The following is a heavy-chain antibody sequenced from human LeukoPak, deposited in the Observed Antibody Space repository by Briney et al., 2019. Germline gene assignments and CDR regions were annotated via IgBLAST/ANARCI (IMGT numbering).Heavy chain of an antibody. CDR2: ISFDGSN. CDR3: ARGFGSGSYLIDH. D-gene: IGHD3-10*01. CDR1: GFTLSSYA. Sequence: TGKSLRVSCAASGFTLSSYAMHWVRQAPGKGLEWVAFISFDGSNNYADSVKGRFTISRDNSKNTLYLQMNSLRTEDTAVYYCARGFGSGSYLIDHWGQGTLVTVSS. J-gene: IGHJ4*02. V-gene: IGHV3-30-3*01.